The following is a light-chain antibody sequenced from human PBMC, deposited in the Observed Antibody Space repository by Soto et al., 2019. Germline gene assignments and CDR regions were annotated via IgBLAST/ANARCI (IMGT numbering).Light chain of an antibody. CDR1: QAITNN. Sequence: DIHLTQSPSSLSASVGDRVTITCRASQAITNNLAWYQQKPGNPPKLLIYEESTLHSGVPSRFSGRKVGTQFILTIDSLQPEDFATYYCQQSYSTPLTFGGGTKVEIK. CDR2: EES. J-gene: IGKJ4*01. V-gene: IGKV1-9*01. CDR3: QQSYSTPLT.